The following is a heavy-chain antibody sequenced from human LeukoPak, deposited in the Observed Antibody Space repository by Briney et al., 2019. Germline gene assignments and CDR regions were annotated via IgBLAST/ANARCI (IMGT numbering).Heavy chain of an antibody. CDR1: GGSINSYY. CDR3: ARYSSGDRGYFDY. Sequence: SETLSLTCSVSGGSINSYYWSWIRQPAGKGLEWIGRSYTSGSTNYNPSLKSRVTISVDTSKNQFSLKLTSVTAADTAVYYCARYSSGDRGYFDYWGQGTLVTVSS. V-gene: IGHV4-4*07. CDR2: SYTSGST. D-gene: IGHD6-19*01. J-gene: IGHJ4*02.